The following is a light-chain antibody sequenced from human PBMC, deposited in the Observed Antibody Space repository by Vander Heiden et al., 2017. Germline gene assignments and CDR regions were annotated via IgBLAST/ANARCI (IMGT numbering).Light chain of an antibody. CDR3: QHDNSYPVT. CDR2: RAS. V-gene: IGKV1-5*03. CDR1: QSISSW. J-gene: IGKJ4*01. Sequence: DIQMTQSPSTLSASVGDRVTITCRASQSISSWLAWYQQKPGKAPKLLISRASSLETGVPSRFSGSGSGTEFTLTISSLQPDDFATYYCQHDNSYPVTFGGGTKVEI.